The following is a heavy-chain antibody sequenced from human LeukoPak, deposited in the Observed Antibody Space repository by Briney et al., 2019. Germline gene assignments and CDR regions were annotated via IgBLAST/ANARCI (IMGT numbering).Heavy chain of an antibody. CDR2: ISSSGSNT. CDR1: EFTYG. Sequence: GGSLRLSCAASEFTYGMNWVRQAPGKGLECVSAISSSGSNTYYADSVKGRFTISRDNSKNTLYLQMNSLRAEDTAVYYCAKDRMVYANWGQGTLVTVSS. CDR3: AKDRMVYAN. D-gene: IGHD2-8*01. V-gene: IGHV3-23*01. J-gene: IGHJ4*02.